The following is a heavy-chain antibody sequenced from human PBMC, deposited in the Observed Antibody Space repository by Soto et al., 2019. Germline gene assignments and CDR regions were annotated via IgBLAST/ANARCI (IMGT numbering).Heavy chain of an antibody. CDR1: GFTFSSYS. CDR3: ASMPREYSGYDLGY. Sequence: EVQLVESGGGLVKPGGSLRLSCAASGFTFSSYSMNWVRQAPGKGLEWVSSISSSSSYIYYADSVKGRFYISRDNAKNSLYLQMNSLRAEDTAVYYCASMPREYSGYDLGYWGQGTLVTVSS. CDR2: ISSSSSYI. V-gene: IGHV3-21*01. J-gene: IGHJ4*02. D-gene: IGHD5-12*01.